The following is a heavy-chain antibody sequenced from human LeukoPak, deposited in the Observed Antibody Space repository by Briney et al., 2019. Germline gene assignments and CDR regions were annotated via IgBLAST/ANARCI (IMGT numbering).Heavy chain of an antibody. CDR3: ARGTYYYDSSGYYYWFDP. CDR1: GGSISSGDYY. D-gene: IGHD3-22*01. J-gene: IGHJ5*02. V-gene: IGHV4-30-4*01. CDR2: XXYSGST. Sequence: PSQALSLTCTVSGGSISSGDYYWSWIRQPPGKGXXXXXXXXYSGSTYYNPSLKSRVTISVDTSKNQFSLKLSSVTAADTAVYYCARGTYYYDSSGYYYWFDPWGQGTLVTVSS.